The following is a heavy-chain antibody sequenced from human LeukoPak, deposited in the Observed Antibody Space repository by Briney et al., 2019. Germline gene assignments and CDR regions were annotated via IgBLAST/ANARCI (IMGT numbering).Heavy chain of an antibody. J-gene: IGHJ4*02. CDR3: AHRKNYYDSSVFDN. Sequence: KLSGPTLVNPTQTLTLTCTFSGFSLNTRGVGVGWIRQPPGRALEWLALIYWDDDRRYSPSLKSRLTITKYTSKNQVVLTMTNMDPVDTATYFCAHRKNYYDSSVFDNWGQGTLVTVSS. D-gene: IGHD3-22*01. CDR2: IYWDDDR. V-gene: IGHV2-5*02. CDR1: GFSLNTRGVG.